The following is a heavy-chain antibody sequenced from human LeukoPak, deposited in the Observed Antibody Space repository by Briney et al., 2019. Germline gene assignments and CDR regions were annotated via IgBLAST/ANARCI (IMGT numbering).Heavy chain of an antibody. J-gene: IGHJ4*02. D-gene: IGHD3-10*01. CDR1: GGSFSGYY. V-gene: IGHV4-34*01. CDR2: INHSGST. CDR3: ARGFHYYGSGSLFGY. Sequence: PSETLSLTCAVYGGSFSGYYWSWIHQPPGKGLEWIGEINHSGSTNYNPSLKSRVTISVDTSKNQFSLKLSSVTAADTAVYYCARGFHYYGSGSLFGYWGQGTPVTVSS.